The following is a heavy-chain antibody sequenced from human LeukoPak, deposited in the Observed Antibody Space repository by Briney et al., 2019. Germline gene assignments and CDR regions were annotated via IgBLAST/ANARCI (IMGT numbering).Heavy chain of an antibody. CDR1: GFTFSNYW. CDR3: ARDLRVAVAPPG. CDR2: IDSDGSST. J-gene: IGHJ4*02. V-gene: IGHV3-74*01. Sequence: GGSLRLSCAASGFTFSNYWMHWVRQVPGKGLVWVSRIDSDGSSTSYADSVKGRFTISRDNAKNTLYLQMNSLRVEDTAVYYCARDLRVAVAPPGWGQGTLVTVSS. D-gene: IGHD6-19*01.